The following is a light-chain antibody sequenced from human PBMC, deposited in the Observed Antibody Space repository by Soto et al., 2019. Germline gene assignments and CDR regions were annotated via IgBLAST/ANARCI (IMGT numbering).Light chain of an antibody. CDR2: AAS. J-gene: IGKJ5*01. V-gene: IGKV1-9*01. CDR3: QQLNSFPIT. CDR1: QAISSY. Sequence: IQLTQAPSFLSASAGDRVSITCRASQAISSYLAWYQQKPGRAPKLLIYAASTLQSGVPSRFSGSGSGTEITLTITSLQPEDFATYYCQQLNSFPITFGQGTRLEIK.